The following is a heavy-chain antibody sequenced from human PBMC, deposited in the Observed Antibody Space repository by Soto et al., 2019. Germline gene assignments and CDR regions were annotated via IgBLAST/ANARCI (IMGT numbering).Heavy chain of an antibody. J-gene: IGHJ4*02. CDR2: ISGSADAT. Sequence: EVQLLESGGGLVQTGGSLRLSCAASGFTFSTYAMSWVRQAPGKGLEWVSTISGSADATFYADSVKGRFAIFRDNSRTVFYLHMNSLRAADTAVYYCAKGGDRYCRTTNCLFHLESWGRGTRATVSS. CDR3: AKGGDRYCRTTNCLFHLES. D-gene: IGHD2-2*01. CDR1: GFTFSTYA. V-gene: IGHV3-23*01.